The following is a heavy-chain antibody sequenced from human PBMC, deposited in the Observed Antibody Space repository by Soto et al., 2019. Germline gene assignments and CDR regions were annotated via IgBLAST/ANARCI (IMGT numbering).Heavy chain of an antibody. Sequence: SETLSLTCAVYGESFSAYYWSWIRQPPGKGLEWIGEIFHGGHTNYSPSLKSRVTISVDTSKNHFSLELTSVTAADTAVYYCARPHYDSNTFYSFFDYWDQGTLVTVSS. D-gene: IGHD3-22*01. CDR3: ARPHYDSNTFYSFFDY. J-gene: IGHJ4*02. CDR1: GESFSAYY. CDR2: IFHGGHT. V-gene: IGHV4-34*12.